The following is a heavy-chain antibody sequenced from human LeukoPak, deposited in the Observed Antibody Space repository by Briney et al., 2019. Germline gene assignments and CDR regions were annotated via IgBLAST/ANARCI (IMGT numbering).Heavy chain of an antibody. Sequence: PGGSLRLSCAASGFTFSSYGMQWVRQAPGRTLEWVAVIPNDGGNKYYADSVKGRFTISRDNSRNTLYLQMNSLRAEDTAVYYCATSSHYYDSRGYYPYYFDCWGQGTLVTVSS. CDR3: ATSSHYYDSRGYYPYYFDC. J-gene: IGHJ4*02. CDR2: IPNDGGNK. V-gene: IGHV3-30*03. CDR1: GFTFSSYG. D-gene: IGHD3-22*01.